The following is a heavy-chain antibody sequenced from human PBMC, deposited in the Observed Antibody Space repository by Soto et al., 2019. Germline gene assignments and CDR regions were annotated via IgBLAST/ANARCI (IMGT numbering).Heavy chain of an antibody. CDR1: GFTFSSYS. CDR3: ARVAEYSSSWYYFDY. V-gene: IGHV3-21*01. J-gene: IGHJ4*02. CDR2: ISSSSSYI. D-gene: IGHD6-13*01. Sequence: GGSLRLSCAASGFTFSSYSMNWVRQAPGKGLEWVSSISSSSSYIYYADSVKGRFTISRDNAKNSLYLQMNSLRAEDTAVYYCARVAEYSSSWYYFDYWGQGTLVTVSS.